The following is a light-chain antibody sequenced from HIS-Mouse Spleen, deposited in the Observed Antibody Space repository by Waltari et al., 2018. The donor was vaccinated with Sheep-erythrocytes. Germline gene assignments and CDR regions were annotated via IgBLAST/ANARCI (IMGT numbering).Light chain of an antibody. Sequence: QSALTQPPSASGSPGQSVTIPCTGTSSDVGGYNYVSWYQQPPGKAPQLTIYEVSKRPSGVPGRFSGSKAGNTAALTVSGLQAEDEADYYCSSYASSNNWVFGGGTKLTVL. J-gene: IGLJ3*02. CDR1: SSDVGGYNY. V-gene: IGLV2-8*01. CDR3: SSYASSNNWV. CDR2: EVS.